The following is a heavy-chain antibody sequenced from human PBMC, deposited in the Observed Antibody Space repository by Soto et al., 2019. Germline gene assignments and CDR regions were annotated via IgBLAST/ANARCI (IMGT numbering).Heavy chain of an antibody. V-gene: IGHV3-23*01. CDR3: AQRRKDIIVVSAARLDY. CDR2: IRGSGGST. CDR1: GFTFSSDA. J-gene: IGHJ4*02. D-gene: IGHD2-2*01. Sequence: EVQLLESGGGLVQPGGSLRLSCAVSGFTFSSDAMSWVRQAPGKGRERVSAIRGSGGSTYYADSVTGRFTISRDKSKNTLYLKMNSLRPEDTAVYYCAQRRKDIIVVSAARLDYWGQLPLVSVSS.